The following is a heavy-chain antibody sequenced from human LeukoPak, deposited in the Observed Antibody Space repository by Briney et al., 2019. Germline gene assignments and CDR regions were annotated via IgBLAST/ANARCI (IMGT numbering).Heavy chain of an antibody. CDR3: ARTYYDFWSGSTMDY. D-gene: IGHD3-3*01. CDR2: ISAYNGNT. Sequence: ASVKVSCKASGYTFTSYGISWVRQAPGQGLEWMGWISAYNGNTNYAQKLQGRVTMTTDTSTSTAYMELGSLRSDDTAVYYCARTYYDFWSGSTMDYWGQGTLVTVSS. J-gene: IGHJ4*02. V-gene: IGHV1-18*01. CDR1: GYTFTSYG.